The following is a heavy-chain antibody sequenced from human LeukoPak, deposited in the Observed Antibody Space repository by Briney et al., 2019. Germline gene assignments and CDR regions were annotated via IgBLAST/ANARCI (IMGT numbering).Heavy chain of an antibody. CDR3: ARLVPYYYDSRAAFDI. Sequence: SETLSLTCTVSGGSISSYYWSWIRQPPGKGLEWIGYIYYSGSTNYNPSLKSRATISVDTSKDQFSLKLSSVTAADTAVYYCARLVPYYYDSRAAFDIWGQGTMVTVSS. CDR1: GGSISSYY. J-gene: IGHJ3*02. D-gene: IGHD3-22*01. CDR2: IYYSGST. V-gene: IGHV4-59*08.